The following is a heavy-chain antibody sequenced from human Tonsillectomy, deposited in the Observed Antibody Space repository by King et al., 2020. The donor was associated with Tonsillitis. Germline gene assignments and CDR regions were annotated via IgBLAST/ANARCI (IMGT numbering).Heavy chain of an antibody. CDR1: GYTFINYD. CDR2: MNPKSGNT. D-gene: IGHD2-15*01. CDR3: ARGALGRWWSTDY. Sequence: QSQLVQSGAEVKKPGASVKVSCKASGYTFINYDLTWVRRATGQGLEWMGWMNPKSGNTGYAQKFQGRVTMTRNASISTAYMELSSLRSEDTAVYYCARGALGRWWSTDYWGQGALVTVSS. V-gene: IGHV1-8*02. J-gene: IGHJ4*02.